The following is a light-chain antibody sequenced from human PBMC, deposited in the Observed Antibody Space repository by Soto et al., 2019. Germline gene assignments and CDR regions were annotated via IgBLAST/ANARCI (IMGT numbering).Light chain of an antibody. CDR1: SSDVGGYNY. Sequence: QSALTQPASVSGSPGQSITISCTGTSSDVGGYNYVSWYQHHPGKAPKLMIYEVSNRPSGVSNRFSGSKSGNTASLTISGLQAEDEADYYCSSFANSNTPYVFGTGTKVTVL. CDR2: EVS. V-gene: IGLV2-14*01. CDR3: SSFANSNTPYV. J-gene: IGLJ1*01.